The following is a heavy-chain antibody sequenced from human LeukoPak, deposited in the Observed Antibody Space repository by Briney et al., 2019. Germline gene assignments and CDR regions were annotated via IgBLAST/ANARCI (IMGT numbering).Heavy chain of an antibody. D-gene: IGHD3-10*01. CDR2: ISSSGGYI. V-gene: IGHV3-21*01. J-gene: IGHJ6*03. CDR1: GFTLRTYT. Sequence: GGSLRLSCAASGFTLRTYTIHWVRQAPGKGLEWVSSISSSGGYIYQADSVKGRFTISRDNAKNTLYLQMNSLRAEDTAVYYCARVRVYGSGSYYKLYYYYYYMDVWGKGTTVTVSS. CDR3: ARVRVYGSGSYYKLYYYYYYMDV.